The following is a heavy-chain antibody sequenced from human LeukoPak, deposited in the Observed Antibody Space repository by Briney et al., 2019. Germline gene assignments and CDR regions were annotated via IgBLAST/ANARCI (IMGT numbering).Heavy chain of an antibody. D-gene: IGHD1-26*01. CDR3: ARDLGIVGGAYYFDY. J-gene: IGHJ4*02. CDR2: ISAYNGNT. CDR1: GYTFTSYG. V-gene: IGHV1-18*01. Sequence: ASVKVSCKASGYTFTSYGISWVRQAPGQGLEWMGWISAYNGNTNFAQRLQGRGTMTTDTSTTTAYMELRSLRSDDTAVYYCARDLGIVGGAYYFDYWGQGTPVTVSS.